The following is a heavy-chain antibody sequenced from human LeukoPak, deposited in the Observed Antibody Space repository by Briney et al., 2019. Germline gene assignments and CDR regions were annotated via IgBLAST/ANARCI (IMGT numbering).Heavy chain of an antibody. Sequence: SETLSLTCTVSGGSISSGSYYWSWIRQPAGKGLEWIGRIYTSGSTNYNPSLKGRVTISVDTSKNQFSLKLSSVTAADTAVYYCARGTMTDAFDIWGQGTMVTVSS. J-gene: IGHJ3*02. CDR1: GGSISSGSYY. D-gene: IGHD3-22*01. CDR2: IYTSGST. V-gene: IGHV4-61*02. CDR3: ARGTMTDAFDI.